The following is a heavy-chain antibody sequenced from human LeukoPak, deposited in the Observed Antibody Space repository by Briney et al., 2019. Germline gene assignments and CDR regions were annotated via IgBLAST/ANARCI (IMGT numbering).Heavy chain of an antibody. CDR1: GYTFTAYY. J-gene: IGHJ4*02. CDR3: VREKSGGTYDY. CDR2: IRPGDTRT. V-gene: IGHV1-46*01. D-gene: IGHD3-16*01. Sequence: ASVKVSCKASGYTFTAYYIQWVRQAPGQGLEWVGTIRPGDTRTTYAQKFQGRVTITWDMSTTTGYMELSSLRSEDPAVYYCVREKSGGTYDYWGQGTLVTVSS.